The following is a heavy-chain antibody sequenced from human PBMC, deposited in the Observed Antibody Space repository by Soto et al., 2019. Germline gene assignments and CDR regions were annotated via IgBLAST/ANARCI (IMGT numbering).Heavy chain of an antibody. CDR1: CYTFTSFG. V-gene: IGHV1-18*01. Sequence: QVQLVQSGAEVKKPGASVKVSCKASCYTFTSFGISWVRQAPGQGLEWMGWISAYNGNTNYAENLQGRVTMTTDTSTSTAYMELRSLRSDDTTVYYCARDYRSGTDAIDIWGQRTMVNVSS. CDR3: ARDYRSGTDAIDI. CDR2: ISAYNGNT. D-gene: IGHD1-26*01. J-gene: IGHJ3*02.